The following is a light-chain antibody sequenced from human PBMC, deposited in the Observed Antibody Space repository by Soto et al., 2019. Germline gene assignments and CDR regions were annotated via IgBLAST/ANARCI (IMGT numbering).Light chain of an antibody. Sequence: QSVLTQPPSLSGTPGQTVTISCIGSRSNIGSAIVHWYQQIPGTAPKHLIYMNNQRPSGVPDRFSCSKSGTSASLVITGLRPEDEADYYCVAWDDNLRYRVFGGGTKVTVL. CDR1: RSNIGSAI. V-gene: IGLV1-47*01. CDR2: MNN. CDR3: VAWDDNLRYRV. J-gene: IGLJ3*02.